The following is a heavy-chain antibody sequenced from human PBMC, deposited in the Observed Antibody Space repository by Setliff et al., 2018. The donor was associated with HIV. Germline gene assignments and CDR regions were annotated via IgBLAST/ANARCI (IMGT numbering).Heavy chain of an antibody. J-gene: IGHJ2*01. Sequence: SETLSLTCTVSGYSISSGYYWGWIRQPPGKGLEWIGSIYHSGSTYYNPPLKSRVTISVDTSKNQFYVNLFSVTAADTAIYYCARVFYDSGGFFTTAGPLYLDLWGRGTLVTVSS. CDR1: GYSISSGYY. D-gene: IGHD3-22*01. CDR3: ARVFYDSGGFFTTAGPLYLDL. V-gene: IGHV4-38-2*02. CDR2: IYHSGST.